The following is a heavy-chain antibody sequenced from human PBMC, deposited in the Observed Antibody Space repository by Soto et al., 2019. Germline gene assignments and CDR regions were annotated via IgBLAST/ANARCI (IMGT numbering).Heavy chain of an antibody. CDR3: ATFGGDYIVKYYYVMNV. Sequence: SVKVCCEASGGTFSSYAISWVRQAPGQGLEWMGGIIPTFGTANYAQKFQGRVTITADESTSTAYMELSSLRSEDTAVYYCATFGGDYIVKYYYVMNVGGQGTAVRVSS. CDR2: IIPTFGTA. V-gene: IGHV1-69*13. D-gene: IGHD4-17*01. CDR1: GGTFSSYA. J-gene: IGHJ6*02.